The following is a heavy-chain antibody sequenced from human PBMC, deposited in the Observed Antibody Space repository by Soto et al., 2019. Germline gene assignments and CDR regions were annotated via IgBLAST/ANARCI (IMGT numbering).Heavy chain of an antibody. CDR3: ARRAYGDYVTRFDY. D-gene: IGHD4-17*01. Sequence: QVQLVQSGAEVKKPGSSVKVSCKASGGTFSSYAISWVRQAPGQGLEWMGGIIPIFGTANYAQKFQGRVTITADEPTSTAYRGLSSLRSEDTAVYYCARRAYGDYVTRFDYWGQGPLVTVSS. CDR2: IIPIFGTA. J-gene: IGHJ4*02. V-gene: IGHV1-69*01. CDR1: GGTFSSYA.